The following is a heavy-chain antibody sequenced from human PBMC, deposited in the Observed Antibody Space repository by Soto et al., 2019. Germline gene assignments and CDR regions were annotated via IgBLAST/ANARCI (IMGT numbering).Heavy chain of an antibody. V-gene: IGHV3-23*01. D-gene: IGHD6-19*01. Sequence: PGGSLRLSCAASGFTFSVSAMSWVRHAPGKGLEHVASITRSGSEAFYGDSVRGRFSMSRDNSKNMLILEMNSLRVEDTARYYCAKVGSASGWYWESWGQGALVTVSS. CDR1: GFTFSVSA. CDR3: AKVGSASGWYWES. J-gene: IGHJ1*01. CDR2: ITRSGSEA.